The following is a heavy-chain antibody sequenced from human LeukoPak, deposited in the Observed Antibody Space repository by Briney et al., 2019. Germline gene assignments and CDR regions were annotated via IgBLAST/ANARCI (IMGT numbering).Heavy chain of an antibody. CDR3: ARLSKGRYFDYLFES. Sequence: SETLSLTCTVSGDSVSSTTYYWGWIRQPPGKGLECMANIYYTASPYSNPSLKSRVSMSVYTSKNQFSLKMSSLTAEEPAVYFCARLSKGRYFDYLFESWGQGTLVTVSS. V-gene: IGHV4-39*01. CDR2: IYYTASP. J-gene: IGHJ4*02. D-gene: IGHD3-9*01. CDR1: GDSVSSTTYY.